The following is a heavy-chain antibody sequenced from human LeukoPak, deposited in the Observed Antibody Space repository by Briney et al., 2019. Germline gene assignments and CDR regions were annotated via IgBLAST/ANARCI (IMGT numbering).Heavy chain of an antibody. CDR3: AYAGSFNWFDP. CDR2: ISAYNGNT. V-gene: IGHV1-18*01. CDR1: GYTFASYG. J-gene: IGHJ5*02. D-gene: IGHD2-2*01. Sequence: GASVKVSCKTSGYTFASYGISWVRQAPGQGLEWMGWISAYNGNTNYAQKLQGRVTITADESTSTAYMELSSLRSEDTAVYYCAYAGSFNWFDPWGQGTLVTVSS.